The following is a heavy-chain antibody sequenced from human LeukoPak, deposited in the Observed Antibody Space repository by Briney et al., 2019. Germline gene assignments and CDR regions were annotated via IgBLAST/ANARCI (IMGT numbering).Heavy chain of an antibody. CDR2: IIPIFGTA. V-gene: IGHV1-69*05. CDR3: ARGPYDSPLD. CDR1: GGTFSSYA. Sequence: GASVKVSCKASGGTFSSYAISWVRQAPGRGLEWMGRIIPIFGTANYAQKFQGRVTITTDESTSTAYMELSSLRSEDTAVYYCARGPYDSPLDWGQGTLVTVSS. J-gene: IGHJ4*02. D-gene: IGHD3-22*01.